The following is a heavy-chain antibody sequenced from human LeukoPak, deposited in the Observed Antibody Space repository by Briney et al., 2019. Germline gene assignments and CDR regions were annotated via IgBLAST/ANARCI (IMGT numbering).Heavy chain of an antibody. D-gene: IGHD7-27*01. J-gene: IGHJ4*02. CDR3: ARGSNWGDY. CDR1: GGSIRDYY. Sequence: PSETLSLTCTVSGGSIRDYYWSWIRQPPGKGLEWIGYFSNSGTTNQNPSLKSRVTMSVDTSKNQFSLKLSSVTAADTAVYYCARGSNWGDYWGQGALVTVSS. CDR2: FSNSGTT. V-gene: IGHV4-59*12.